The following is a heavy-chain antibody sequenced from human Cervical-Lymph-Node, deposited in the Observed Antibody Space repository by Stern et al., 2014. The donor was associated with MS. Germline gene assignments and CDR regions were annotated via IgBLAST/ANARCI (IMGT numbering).Heavy chain of an antibody. J-gene: IGHJ4*02. CDR3: ARGAADGPDY. CDR1: GGSISSYY. D-gene: IGHD6-25*01. CDR2: IYYSGST. V-gene: IGHV4-59*01. Sequence: VQLLESGPGLVKPSETLSLTCTVSGGSISSYYWSWIRQPPGKGLEWIGYIYYSGSTNYNPSLKSRVTISVDTSKNQFSLKLSSVTAADTAVYYCARGAADGPDYWGQGTLVTVSS.